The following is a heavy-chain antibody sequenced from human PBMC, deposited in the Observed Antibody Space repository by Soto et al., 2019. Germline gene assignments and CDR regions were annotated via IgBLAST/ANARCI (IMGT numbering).Heavy chain of an antibody. V-gene: IGHV3-30-3*01. CDR3: ARDYYDSSGYSFCYYYYGMDV. J-gene: IGHJ6*02. D-gene: IGHD3-22*01. Sequence: QVQLVESGGGVVQPGRSLRLSCAASGFTFSSYAMHWVRQAPGKGLEWVAVISYDGSNKYYADSVKGRFTISRDNSKNTLYLQMNSLRAEDTAVYYCARDYYDSSGYSFCYYYYGMDVWGQGTTVTVSS. CDR2: ISYDGSNK. CDR1: GFTFSSYA.